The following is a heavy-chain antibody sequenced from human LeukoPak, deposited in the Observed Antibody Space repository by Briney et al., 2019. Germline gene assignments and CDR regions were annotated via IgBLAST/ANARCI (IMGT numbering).Heavy chain of an antibody. CDR1: GFTVSDNY. D-gene: IGHD5/OR15-5a*01. CDR2: IYSGGSI. V-gene: IGHV3-53*04. CDR3: ASGSRFDY. J-gene: IGHJ4*02. Sequence: GGFLRLSCAASGFTVSDNYMSWVRQAPGKGLEWVSVIYSGGSIYYTDSVKGRFTISRHNSKNMLYLQMNSLRTEDTAVYYCASGSRFDYWGQGTLVTVSS.